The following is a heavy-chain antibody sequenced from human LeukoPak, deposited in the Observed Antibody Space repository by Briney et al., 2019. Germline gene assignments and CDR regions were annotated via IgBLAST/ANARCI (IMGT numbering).Heavy chain of an antibody. J-gene: IGHJ3*02. Sequence: PGGSLRLSCAASGFTFSNAWMSWVRQAPGKGLEWVSVIYSGGSTYNADSVKGRFTISRDNSKNTLYLQMNSLRAEDTAVYYCARSITGTSDAFDIWGQGTMVTVSS. D-gene: IGHD1-20*01. V-gene: IGHV3-66*02. CDR1: GFTFSNAW. CDR2: IYSGGST. CDR3: ARSITGTSDAFDI.